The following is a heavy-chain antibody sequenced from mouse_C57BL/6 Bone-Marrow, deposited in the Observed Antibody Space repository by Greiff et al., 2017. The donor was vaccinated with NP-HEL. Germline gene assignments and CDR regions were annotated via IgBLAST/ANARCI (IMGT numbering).Heavy chain of an antibody. CDR1: GYTFTSYW. CDR2: IDPSDSET. V-gene: IGHV1-52*01. J-gene: IGHJ3*01. Sequence: QVQLQQPGAELVRPGSSVKLSCKASGYTFTSYWMHWVKQRPTQGLEWIGNIDPSDSETHYNQKFKDKATLTVDKSSSTAYMQLSSLTSEDSAVYYCARRGDYDERAWFAYWGQGTLVTVSA. D-gene: IGHD2-4*01. CDR3: ARRGDYDERAWFAY.